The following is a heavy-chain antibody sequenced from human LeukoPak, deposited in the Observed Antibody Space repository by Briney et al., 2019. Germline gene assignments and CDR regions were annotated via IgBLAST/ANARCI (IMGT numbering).Heavy chain of an antibody. CDR2: IKQDGSEK. CDR3: AELGITMIGGV. CDR1: GFTFSSYW. Sequence: HPGGSLRLSCAASGFTFSSYWMSWVRQAPGKGLEWVANIKQDGSEKYYVDSVKGRFTISRDSAKNSLYLQMNSLRAEDTAVYYCAELGITMIGGVWGKGTTVTISS. J-gene: IGHJ6*04. V-gene: IGHV3-7*01. D-gene: IGHD3-10*02.